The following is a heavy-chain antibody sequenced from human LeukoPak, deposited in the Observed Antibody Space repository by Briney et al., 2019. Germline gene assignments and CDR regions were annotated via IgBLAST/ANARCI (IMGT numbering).Heavy chain of an antibody. CDR1: GFTFSSYW. D-gene: IGHD5-18*01. V-gene: IGHV3-7*03. CDR2: IKQDGSEK. CDR3: ARERTAKSTSIFDY. J-gene: IGHJ4*02. Sequence: GGSLRLSCAASGFTFSSYWMSWVRQAPGKGRGWVANIKQDGSEKYYVDSVKGRFTISRDNAKNSLYLQMNSLRAEDTAVYYCARERTAKSTSIFDYWGQGTLVTVSS.